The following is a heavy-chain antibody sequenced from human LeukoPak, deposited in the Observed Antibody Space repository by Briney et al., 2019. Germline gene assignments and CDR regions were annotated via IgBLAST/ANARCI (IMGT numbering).Heavy chain of an antibody. CDR3: ARDRYSGYDNAFDI. CDR2: INHSGST. D-gene: IGHD5-12*01. J-gene: IGHJ3*02. Sequence: TASETLSLTCAVYGGSFSGYYWSWIRQPPGKGLEWIGEINHSGSTNYNPSLKSRVTISVDTSKNQFSLKLSSMTAADTAVYYCARDRYSGYDNAFDIWGQGTMVTVSS. V-gene: IGHV4-34*01. CDR1: GGSFSGYY.